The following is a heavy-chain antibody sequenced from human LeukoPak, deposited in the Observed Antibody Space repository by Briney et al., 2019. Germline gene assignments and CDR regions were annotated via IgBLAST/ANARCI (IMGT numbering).Heavy chain of an antibody. J-gene: IGHJ4*02. Sequence: GGSLRLSCAASGFTVTGNYMSWVRQAPGKGLEWVSVIYSGGSTYYADSVKGRFTISRDNSKNTLYLQMNSLRAEDTAVYYCAKGGSSWTGGFDYWGQGTLVTVSS. CDR2: IYSGGST. CDR1: GFTVTGNY. D-gene: IGHD6-13*01. CDR3: AKGGSSWTGGFDY. V-gene: IGHV3-53*01.